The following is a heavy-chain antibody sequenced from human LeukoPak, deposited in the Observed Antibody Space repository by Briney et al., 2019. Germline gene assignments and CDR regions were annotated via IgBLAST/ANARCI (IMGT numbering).Heavy chain of an antibody. J-gene: IGHJ5*02. CDR2: IYSGGST. CDR3: ARFTARRWFDP. D-gene: IGHD3-16*01. CDR1: GFTVSSNY. V-gene: IGHV3-66*01. Sequence: GGSLRLSCAASGFTVSSNYMSWVRQAPGKGLEWVSVIYSGGSTYYADSVKGRFTISRDISKNTLYLQMNSLRAEDTAVYYCARFTARRWFDPWGQGTLVTVSS.